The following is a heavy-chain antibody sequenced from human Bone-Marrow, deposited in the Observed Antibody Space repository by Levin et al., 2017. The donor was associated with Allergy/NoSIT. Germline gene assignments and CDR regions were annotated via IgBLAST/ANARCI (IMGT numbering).Heavy chain of an antibody. J-gene: IGHJ4*02. V-gene: IGHV3-49*03. D-gene: IGHD5-12*01. CDR2: IRSKAYGGTT. CDR1: GFTLGDSA. CDR3: TRHGTSVSGYVPS. Sequence: GGSLRLSCTASGFTLGDSAMSWFRQAPGKGLEWVGFIRSKAYGGTTEYAASVKGRFTISRDDSKSIAYLQMNSLKTEDTAVYYCTRHGTSVSGYVPSWGQGTLVTVSS.